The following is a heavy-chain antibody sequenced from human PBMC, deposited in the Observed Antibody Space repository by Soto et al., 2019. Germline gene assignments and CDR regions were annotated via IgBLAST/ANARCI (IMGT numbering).Heavy chain of an antibody. CDR1: GGSISSYY. J-gene: IGHJ4*02. CDR2: IYYSGST. CDR3: ARLRDYDSSGYYYGHDY. D-gene: IGHD3-22*01. V-gene: IGHV4-59*06. Sequence: SETLSLTCTVSGGSISSYYWSWIRQHPGKGLEWIGYIYYSGSTFYNPSLRSRVTVSVDTSKNQFSLRLTSVTAADTAVYYCARLRDYDSSGYYYGHDYWGQGTLVTVSS.